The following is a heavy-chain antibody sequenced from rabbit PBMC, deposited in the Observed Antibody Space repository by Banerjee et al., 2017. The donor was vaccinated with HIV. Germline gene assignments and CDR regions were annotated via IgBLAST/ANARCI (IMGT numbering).Heavy chain of an antibody. J-gene: IGHJ4*01. CDR1: GFSFSSNYY. CDR2: IYVGSGGST. V-gene: IGHV1S45*01. D-gene: IGHD6-1*01. CDR3: ARDGAGYGYFDL. Sequence: QQQLEESGGGLVKPGGTLTLTCTASGFSFSSNYYMCWVRQAPGKGLEWIACIYVGSGGSTYYASWAKGRFTISKASSTTVTLQMTSLTAADTATYFCARDGAGYGYFDLWGPGTLVTVS.